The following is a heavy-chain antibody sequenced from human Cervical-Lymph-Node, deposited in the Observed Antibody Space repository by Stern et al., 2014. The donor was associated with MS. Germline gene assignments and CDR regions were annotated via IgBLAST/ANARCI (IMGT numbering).Heavy chain of an antibody. D-gene: IGHD7-27*01. V-gene: IGHV4-39*01. CDR2: IYYSGST. CDR1: GGSISSSSYY. Sequence: QLQLQESGPGLVKPSETLSLTCTVSGGSISSSSYYWGWIRQPPGKGLEWIGSIYYSGSTYYNPSLKSRVTISVDTSKNQFSLKLSSVTAADTAVYYCARHMTPQHTWGDLDYWGQGTLVTVSS. CDR3: ARHMTPQHTWGDLDY. J-gene: IGHJ4*02.